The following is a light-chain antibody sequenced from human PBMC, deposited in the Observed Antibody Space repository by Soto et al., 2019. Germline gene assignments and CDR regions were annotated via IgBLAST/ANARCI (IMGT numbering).Light chain of an antibody. J-gene: IGKJ3*01. CDR1: QDISNY. V-gene: IGKV1-33*01. Sequence: DIQMTPSPSSLSASVGDRVTITCQASQDISNYLNWYQQKPGKAPKLLIYDASNLETGVPSRFSGSGYGTDFTFTISSLQPEDIAIYYCQQYDNLPQFTFGPGTKVDIK. CDR3: QQYDNLPQFT. CDR2: DAS.